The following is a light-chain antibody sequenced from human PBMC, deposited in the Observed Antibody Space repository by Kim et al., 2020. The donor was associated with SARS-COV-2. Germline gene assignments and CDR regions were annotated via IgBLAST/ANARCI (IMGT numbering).Light chain of an antibody. CDR1: SSDVGGYNY. Sequence: GQSITISCTGTSSDVGGYNYVSWYQQRPGKAPKLMIYDVSKRPSGVSKRFSGSKSGNTASLTTSGLQAEDEADYYCSSYTSSSTWVFGTGTKVTVL. CDR2: DVS. J-gene: IGLJ1*01. CDR3: SSYTSSSTWV. V-gene: IGLV2-14*04.